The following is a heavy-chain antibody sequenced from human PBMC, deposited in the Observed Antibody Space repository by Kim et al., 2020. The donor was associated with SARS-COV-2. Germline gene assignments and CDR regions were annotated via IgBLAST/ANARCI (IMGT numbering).Heavy chain of an antibody. J-gene: IGHJ6*02. D-gene: IGHD6-13*01. CDR2: IYPGDSDT. CDR3: ARRPPAGYSSSWSYGMDV. CDR1: GYSFTSYW. Sequence: GESLKISCKGSGYSFTSYWIGWVRQMPGKGLEWMGIIYPGDSDTRYSPSFQGQVTISADKSISTAYLQWSSLKASDTAMYYCARRPPAGYSSSWSYGMDVWGQGTTVTVSS. V-gene: IGHV5-51*01.